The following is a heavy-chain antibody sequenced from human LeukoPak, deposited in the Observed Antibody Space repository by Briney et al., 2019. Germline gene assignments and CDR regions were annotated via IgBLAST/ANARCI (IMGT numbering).Heavy chain of an antibody. CDR2: IKSKAYGATT. D-gene: IGHD1-14*01. V-gene: IGHV3-15*05. J-gene: IGHJ4*02. CDR3: ATSGNQWDVFDF. Sequence: GGSLRLSCAASGFNFINAWMSWIRQAPGKGLEWVARIKSKAYGATTDYAAPEKDRFTISRDDYTGTLFMQIKSLKNEDTAVYYCATSGNQWDVFDFWGEGALVTVSS. CDR1: GFNFINAW.